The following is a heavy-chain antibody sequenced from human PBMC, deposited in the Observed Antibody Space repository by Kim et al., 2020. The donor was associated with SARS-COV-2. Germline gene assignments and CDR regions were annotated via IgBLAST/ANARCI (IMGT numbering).Heavy chain of an antibody. D-gene: IGHD3-3*01. CDR2: ISYDGSNK. CDR3: AKDRPITIFGVVISRSSYYFDY. CDR1: GFTFSSYG. J-gene: IGHJ4*02. Sequence: GGSLRLSCAASGFTFSSYGMHWVRQAPGKGLEWVAVISYDGSNKYYADSVKGRFTISRDNSKNTLYLQMNSLRAEDTAVYYCAKDRPITIFGVVISRSSYYFDYWGQGTLVTVSS. V-gene: IGHV3-30*18.